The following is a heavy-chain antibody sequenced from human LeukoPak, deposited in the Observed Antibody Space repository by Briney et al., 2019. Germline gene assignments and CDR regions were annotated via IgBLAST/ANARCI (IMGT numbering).Heavy chain of an antibody. CDR2: ISGSGHDI. Sequence: GGSLRLSCAASGFTFSDSYMTWVRQAPGKGVEWVAYISGSGHDINYSDSVKGRFTISRDNAKNSLYLQMDSLTAEDTAVYYCTRKGSQWDFLVDYWGQGTRVAVSP. D-gene: IGHD2/OR15-2a*01. V-gene: IGHV3-11*04. J-gene: IGHJ4*02. CDR3: TRKGSQWDFLVDY. CDR1: GFTFSDSY.